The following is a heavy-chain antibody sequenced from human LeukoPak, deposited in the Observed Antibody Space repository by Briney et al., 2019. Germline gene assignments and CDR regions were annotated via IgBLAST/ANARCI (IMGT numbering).Heavy chain of an antibody. V-gene: IGHV1-69*01. D-gene: IGHD4-17*01. CDR1: GGTFSSYA. CDR2: IIPIFGTA. J-gene: IGHJ4*02. Sequence: GASVKVSCKASGGTFSSYAISWVRQAPGQGLEWMGGIIPIFGTANYAQKFQGRVTITADESTSTAYMELSSLRSEDTAVYYCARKDDYGDPTLRYWGQGTLVTVSS. CDR3: ARKDDYGDPTLRY.